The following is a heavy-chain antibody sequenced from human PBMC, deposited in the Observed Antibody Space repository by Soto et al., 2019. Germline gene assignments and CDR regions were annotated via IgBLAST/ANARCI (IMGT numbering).Heavy chain of an antibody. J-gene: IGHJ6*02. CDR2: IYYSGST. CDR1: GGSISSYY. CDR3: ARGKPSGYRLGPRNFFYYGLDV. V-gene: IGHV4-59*12. D-gene: IGHD5-18*01. Sequence: SETLSLTCTVSGGSISSYYWSWIRQPPGKGLEWIGYIYYSGSTNYNPSLKSRVTISVDTSKNQFSLKVASVTAADTAVYFCARGKPSGYRLGPRNFFYYGLDVWGPGTTVTVSS.